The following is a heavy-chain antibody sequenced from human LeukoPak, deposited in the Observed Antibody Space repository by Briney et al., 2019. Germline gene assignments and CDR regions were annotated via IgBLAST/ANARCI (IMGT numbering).Heavy chain of an antibody. CDR3: ARVRQWLGAPGDY. J-gene: IGHJ4*02. V-gene: IGHV3-21*01. CDR2: ISSSSSYI. CDR1: GFTFSSYS. Sequence: KPGGSLRLSCAASGFTFSSYSMNWVRQAPGKGLEWVSSISSSSSYIYYADSVKGRFTISRDNAKNSLYLQMNSLRAEDTAVYYCARVRQWLGAPGDYWGQGTLVTVSS. D-gene: IGHD6-19*01.